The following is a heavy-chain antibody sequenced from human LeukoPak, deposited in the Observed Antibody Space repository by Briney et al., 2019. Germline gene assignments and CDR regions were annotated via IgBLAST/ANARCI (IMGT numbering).Heavy chain of an antibody. J-gene: IGHJ5*02. CDR2: INRNGGST. CDR1: GFTFDDYG. D-gene: IGHD3-3*01. V-gene: IGHV3-20*04. CDR3: ARGLTAHDFWSGYYGPFDP. Sequence: PGGSLRLSCAASGFTFDDYGMSWVRHAPGKGLEWVSGINRNGGSTGYADSVEGRFTISRDNAKNSLYLQMNSLRAEDTALYYCARGLTAHDFWSGYYGPFDPWGQGTLVTVSS.